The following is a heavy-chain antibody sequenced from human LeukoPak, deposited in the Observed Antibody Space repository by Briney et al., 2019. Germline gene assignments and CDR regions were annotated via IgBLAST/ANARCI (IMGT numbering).Heavy chain of an antibody. D-gene: IGHD2-2*01. V-gene: IGHV3-23*01. J-gene: IGHJ4*02. Sequence: GGSLRLSCAASGLTFRSYAMTWVRQAPGKGLEWVSTISGSGDTTYYADSVKGRFTVSRDNSKNTLYLQMNSLRAEDTAMYYCARGLGYCTSTTCLLPFDYWGQGTLVTVSS. CDR1: GLTFRSYA. CDR2: ISGSGDTT. CDR3: ARGLGYCTSTTCLLPFDY.